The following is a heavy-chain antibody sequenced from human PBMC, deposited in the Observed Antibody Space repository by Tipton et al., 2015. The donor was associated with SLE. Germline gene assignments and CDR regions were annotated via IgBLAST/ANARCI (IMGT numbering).Heavy chain of an antibody. CDR3: ARAQGTSYYYYYMDV. CDR2: MNPNSGNT. J-gene: IGHJ6*03. D-gene: IGHD2-2*01. CDR1: GYTFTSYD. V-gene: IGHV1-8*01. Sequence: QSGPEVKKPGASVKVSCKASGYTFTSYDINWVRQATGQGPEWMGWMNPNSGNTGYAQKFQGRVTMTRNTSISTAYMELSSLRSEDAAVYYCARAQGTSYYYYYMDVWGKGTTVTVSS.